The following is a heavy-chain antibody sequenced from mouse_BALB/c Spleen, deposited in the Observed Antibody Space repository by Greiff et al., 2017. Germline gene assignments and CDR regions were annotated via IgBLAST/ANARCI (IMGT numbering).Heavy chain of an antibody. CDR2: ISSGGGST. CDR3: ARHGWGYFDY. J-gene: IGHJ2*01. V-gene: IGHV5-12-1*01. Sequence: EVKLVESGGGLVKPGGSLKLSCAASGFAFRSYDMSWVRQTPEKRLEWVAYISSGGGSTYYPDTVKGRFTISRDNAKNTLYLQMSSLKSEDTAMYYCARHGWGYFDYWGQGTTLTVAS. D-gene: IGHD2-3*01. CDR1: GFAFRSYD.